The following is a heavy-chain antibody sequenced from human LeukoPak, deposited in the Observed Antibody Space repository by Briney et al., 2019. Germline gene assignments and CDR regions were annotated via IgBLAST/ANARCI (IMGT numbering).Heavy chain of an antibody. J-gene: IGHJ6*02. Sequence: ASVKVSCKASGYTFTGYYMHWVRQAPGQGLEWMGWINPNSGGTNYAQKFQGRVTMTRDTSISTAYMELSRLRSEDTAVYYCARGGYSESFYNPRSYGMDVWGQGTTVIVSS. D-gene: IGHD3-10*01. V-gene: IGHV1-2*02. CDR1: GYTFTGYY. CDR2: INPNSGGT. CDR3: ARGGYSESFYNPRSYGMDV.